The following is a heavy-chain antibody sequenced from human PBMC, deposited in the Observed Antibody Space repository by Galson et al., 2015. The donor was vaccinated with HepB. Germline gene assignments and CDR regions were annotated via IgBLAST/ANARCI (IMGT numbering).Heavy chain of an antibody. CDR3: ARGSPTYCSGGSCLLRYYYYGMDV. D-gene: IGHD2-15*01. Sequence: SVKVSCKASGYTFTSYYMHWVRQAPGQGLEWMGIINPSGGSTSYAQKLQGRVTMTRDTSTSTVYMELSSLRSEDTAVYHCARGSPTYCSGGSCLLRYYYYGMDVWGQGTTVTVSS. CDR2: INPSGGST. CDR1: GYTFTSYY. V-gene: IGHV1-46*04. J-gene: IGHJ6*02.